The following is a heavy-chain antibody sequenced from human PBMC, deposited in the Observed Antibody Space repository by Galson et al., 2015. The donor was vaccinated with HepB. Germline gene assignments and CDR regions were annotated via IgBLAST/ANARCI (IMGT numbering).Heavy chain of an antibody. D-gene: IGHD3-16*02. J-gene: IGHJ4*02. CDR3: ARVFVQSLASRFDD. Sequence: SVKVSCKAAGYTFRTYGLSWVRQAPGQGLEWMGWINPYNGDTRYAENVQGRVTLSTDTSTRTAYMELRSLRSDDTAIYYCARVFVQSLASRFDDWGQGTLGIVSS. V-gene: IGHV1-18*04. CDR1: GYTFRTYG. CDR2: INPYNGDT.